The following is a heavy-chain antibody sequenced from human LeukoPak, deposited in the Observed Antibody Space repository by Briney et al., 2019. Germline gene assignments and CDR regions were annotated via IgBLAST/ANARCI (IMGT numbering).Heavy chain of an antibody. CDR1: GFTFSSYA. CDR2: FGGSGGST. Sequence: PGGSLRLSCAASGFTFSSYAMSWVRQAPGKGLEWVSAFGGSGGSTYYADSVKGRFSISRDNSNNTLYLQMNSLRAEDTAVYYCAKDLIAVAAPYYFDLWGQGTLVTVSS. J-gene: IGHJ4*02. D-gene: IGHD6-19*01. CDR3: AKDLIAVAAPYYFDL. V-gene: IGHV3-23*01.